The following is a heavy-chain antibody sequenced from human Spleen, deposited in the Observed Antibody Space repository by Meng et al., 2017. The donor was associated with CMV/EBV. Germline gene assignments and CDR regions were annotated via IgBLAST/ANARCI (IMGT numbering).Heavy chain of an antibody. D-gene: IGHD2-8*01. Sequence: SCKASGYTFTSYAMHWVRQAPGQRLEWMGWINPNSGGINFAQKFQGRVSMTRDTSISTAYLELSSLRSDDTAIYYCARDVLRGTHFDYWGQGTLVTVSS. CDR2: INPNSGGI. CDR3: ARDVLRGTHFDY. J-gene: IGHJ4*02. CDR1: GYTFTSYA. V-gene: IGHV1-2*02.